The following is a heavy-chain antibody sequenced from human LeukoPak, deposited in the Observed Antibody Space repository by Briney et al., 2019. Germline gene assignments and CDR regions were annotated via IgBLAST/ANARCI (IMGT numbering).Heavy chain of an antibody. CDR2: IKEDGSEK. Sequence: GGSLRLSCAVSGFTFSSYWMTWVRQAPGKGLEWVAKIKEDGSEKYYVDSVKGRFTVSRDNVKNSLFLQMNSLRVEDTAAYYCARLHSAVYYADAFDIWGQGTMVTVSS. J-gene: IGHJ3*02. V-gene: IGHV3-7*03. CDR1: GFTFSSYW. D-gene: IGHD1-26*01. CDR3: ARLHSAVYYADAFDI.